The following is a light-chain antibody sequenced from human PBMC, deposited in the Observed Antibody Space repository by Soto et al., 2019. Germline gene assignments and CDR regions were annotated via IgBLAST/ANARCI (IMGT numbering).Light chain of an antibody. V-gene: IGKV1D-12*01. CDR1: QGITTY. Sequence: DIQMTQSPSSVSAYVGDGVTITCRASQGITTYLAWYQQKPGSAPNLLIYGASSLQSGVPSRFSGSGFGTDFTLTISSLQPEDSATYYCQQANSPPLTFGGGTKVEIK. J-gene: IGKJ4*01. CDR2: GAS. CDR3: QQANSPPLT.